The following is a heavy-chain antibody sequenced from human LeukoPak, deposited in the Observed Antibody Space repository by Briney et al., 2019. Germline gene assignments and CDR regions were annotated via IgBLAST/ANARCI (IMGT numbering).Heavy chain of an antibody. CDR3: ARRYPFWRAAFDV. J-gene: IGHJ3*01. D-gene: IGHD3-3*01. CDR2: ISGSGGST. V-gene: IGHV3-23*01. Sequence: GGSQRLSCAASGFTFSSYAMSWVRQAPGKGLEWVSAISGSGGSTYYADSVKGRFTISRDNSKNTLYLQMNSLRAEDTAVYYCARRYPFWRAAFDVWGQGTMVTVSS. CDR1: GFTFSSYA.